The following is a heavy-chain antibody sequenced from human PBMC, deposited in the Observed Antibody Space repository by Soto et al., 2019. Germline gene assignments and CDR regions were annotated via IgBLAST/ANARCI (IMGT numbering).Heavy chain of an antibody. D-gene: IGHD6-19*01. Sequence: SETLSLTCTVSGGSVSSGSYYWSWIRQPPGKGLEWIGYIYYSGSTNYNPSLKSRVTISVDTSKNQFSLKLSSVTAADTAVYYCARSVAVPGAHIDYWGQGTQVTVSS. CDR1: GGSVSSGSYY. J-gene: IGHJ4*02. CDR2: IYYSGST. CDR3: ARSVAVPGAHIDY. V-gene: IGHV4-61*01.